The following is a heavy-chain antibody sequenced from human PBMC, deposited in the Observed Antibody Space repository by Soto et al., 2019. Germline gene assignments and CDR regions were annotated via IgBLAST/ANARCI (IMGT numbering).Heavy chain of an antibody. V-gene: IGHV4-30-4*01. Sequence: PSETLSLTCTVSGGSISSGDYYWSWIRQPPGKGLEWIGYIYYSGSTYYNPSLKSRVTISVDTSKNQFSLKLSSVTAADTAVYYCARGKELGELSLFDYWGQGTLVTVSS. CDR3: ARGKELGELSLFDY. J-gene: IGHJ4*02. D-gene: IGHD3-16*02. CDR1: GGSISSGDYY. CDR2: IYYSGST.